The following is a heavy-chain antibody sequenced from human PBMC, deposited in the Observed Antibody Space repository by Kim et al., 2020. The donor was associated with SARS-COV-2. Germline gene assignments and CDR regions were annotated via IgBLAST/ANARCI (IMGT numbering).Heavy chain of an antibody. CDR1: GYTFTSYG. V-gene: IGHV1-18*01. CDR3: ARDPGPNGGYSGYDWDYYYGMDV. CDR2: ISAYNGNT. D-gene: IGHD5-12*01. Sequence: ASVKVSCKASGYTFTSYGISWVRQAPGQGLEWMGWISAYNGNTNYAQKLQGRVTMTTDTSTSTAYMELRSLRSDDTAVYYCARDPGPNGGYSGYDWDYYYGMDVWGQGTTVTVSS. J-gene: IGHJ6*02.